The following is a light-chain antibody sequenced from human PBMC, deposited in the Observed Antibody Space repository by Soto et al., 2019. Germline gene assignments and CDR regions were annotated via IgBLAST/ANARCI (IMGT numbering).Light chain of an antibody. Sequence: EVVLTQSPVTLSLSPGERATLSCRASQSVSSSYLAWYQQKPGQAPRLLIYSSSSRAAGVSDRFSGSGSGTDFSLTISRLEPEDFAMYYCQQYGRSPTWTFGQGTKVDTK. CDR1: QSVSSSY. CDR3: QQYGRSPTWT. CDR2: SSS. V-gene: IGKV3-20*01. J-gene: IGKJ1*01.